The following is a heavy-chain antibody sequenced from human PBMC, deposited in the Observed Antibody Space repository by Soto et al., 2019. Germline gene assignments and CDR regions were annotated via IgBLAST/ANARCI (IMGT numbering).Heavy chain of an antibody. Sequence: SQTLLLTCATSGDSVSSNTAAWNWIRSSPSRGLEWLGRTYYRSNWRHDYAVSVKSRITVNPDTSKNHFSLQLNSVTPDDTAVYYCARGVAGSGFDLWGQGTLVTVSS. D-gene: IGHD6-19*01. J-gene: IGHJ4*02. CDR3: ARGVAGSGFDL. V-gene: IGHV6-1*01. CDR1: GDSVSSNTAA. CDR2: TYYRSNWRH.